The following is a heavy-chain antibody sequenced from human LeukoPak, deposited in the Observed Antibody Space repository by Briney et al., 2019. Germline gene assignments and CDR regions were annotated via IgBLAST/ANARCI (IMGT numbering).Heavy chain of an antibody. CDR1: GFTFSSYW. J-gene: IGHJ3*02. V-gene: IGHV3-7*01. Sequence: GGSLRLSCAASGFTFSSYWMSWVRQAPGKGLEGVADIKKDGSEKYYVDSVKGRFTISRDNAKNSLYLQMNSLRAEDTAVYYCARIGNDSGGPVQAFDIWGQGTMVTVSS. CDR3: ARIGNDSGGPVQAFDI. D-gene: IGHD4-23*01. CDR2: IKKDGSEK.